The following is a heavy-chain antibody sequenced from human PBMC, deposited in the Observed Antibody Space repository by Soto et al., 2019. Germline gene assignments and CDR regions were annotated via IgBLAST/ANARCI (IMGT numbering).Heavy chain of an antibody. CDR2: MNPKSGGA. CDR1: GYTFTDYY. CDR3: TRENIENSDGLYDALDI. V-gene: IGHV1-2*02. D-gene: IGHD5-18*01. J-gene: IGHJ3*02. Sequence: ASVKVSCKTSGYTFTDYYTHWVRQAPGQGLEWMGWMNPKSGGAYFAQKFQGRVTLTRDTSIGTAYIEVNSLTSDDTAVYFCTRENIENSDGLYDALDIWGQRTKVTVS.